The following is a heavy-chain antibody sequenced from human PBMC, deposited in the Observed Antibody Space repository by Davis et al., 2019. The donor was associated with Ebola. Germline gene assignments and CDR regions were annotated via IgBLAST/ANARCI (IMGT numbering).Heavy chain of an antibody. Sequence: HTGGSLRLSCAASGFTFSSYWMHWVRQAPGKGLVWVSRINSDGSSTSYADSVKGRFTISRDNAKNTLYLQMNSLRAEDTAVYYCAKWADCSSTSCLDYYGMDVWGQGTTVTVSS. CDR3: AKWADCSSTSCLDYYGMDV. D-gene: IGHD2-2*01. CDR2: INSDGSST. V-gene: IGHV3-74*01. CDR1: GFTFSSYW. J-gene: IGHJ6*02.